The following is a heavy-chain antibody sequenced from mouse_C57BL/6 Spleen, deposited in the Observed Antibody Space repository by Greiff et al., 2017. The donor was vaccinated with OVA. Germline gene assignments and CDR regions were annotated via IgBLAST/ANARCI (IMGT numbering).Heavy chain of an antibody. CDR3: ARRSNDAYWYFDV. CDR2: IDPSDSET. CDR1: GYTFTSYW. D-gene: IGHD2-12*01. Sequence: QVQLQQPGAELVRPGSSVKLSCKASGYTFTSYWMHWVKQRPIQGLEWIGNIDPSDSETHYNQKFKDKATLTVDKSSSTAYMQLSSLTSEDSAVYYCARRSNDAYWYFDVWGTGTTVTVSS. V-gene: IGHV1-52*01. J-gene: IGHJ1*03.